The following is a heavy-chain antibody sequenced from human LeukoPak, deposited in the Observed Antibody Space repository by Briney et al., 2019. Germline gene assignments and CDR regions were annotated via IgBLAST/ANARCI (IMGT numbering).Heavy chain of an antibody. Sequence: ASVKVSCKASGYTFTSYGISWVRQAPGQRLEWMGLINPGGDNTDYAQNFQGRLTMTRDTSISTAYMELSRLRFDDTAVYYCARESQEGYYYDNSGMDVWGKGTTVTVSS. J-gene: IGHJ6*04. D-gene: IGHD3-22*01. V-gene: IGHV1-18*01. CDR1: GYTFTSYG. CDR2: INPGGDNT. CDR3: ARESQEGYYYDNSGMDV.